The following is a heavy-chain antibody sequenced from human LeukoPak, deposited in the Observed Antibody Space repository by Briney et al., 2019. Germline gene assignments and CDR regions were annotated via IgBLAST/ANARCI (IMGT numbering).Heavy chain of an antibody. CDR2: INSDGSST. Sequence: GGSLRLSCAASGLTFSGYWMHWVRQAPGKGLVWDSRINSDGSSTSYADSVKGRFTISRDNAKNTLYLQMNSLRAEDTAVYYCARSVGSWFDPWGQGTLVTVSS. J-gene: IGHJ5*02. V-gene: IGHV3-74*01. D-gene: IGHD6-25*01. CDR3: ARSVGSWFDP. CDR1: GLTFSGYW.